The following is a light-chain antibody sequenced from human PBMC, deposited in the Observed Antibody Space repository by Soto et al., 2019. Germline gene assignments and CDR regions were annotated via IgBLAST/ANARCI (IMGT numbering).Light chain of an antibody. V-gene: IGKV3-20*01. CDR1: QSVSNNY. Sequence: FRKSAGNLSLSHGERATLSCRASQSVSNNYLAWYQQKPGQAPRLLIYGASNRATGIPDRFSGSGSGTNFTPSVIGLGPEDFGVYYFQQYGSSGTFGQGTKVDIK. J-gene: IGKJ1*01. CDR2: GAS. CDR3: QQYGSSGT.